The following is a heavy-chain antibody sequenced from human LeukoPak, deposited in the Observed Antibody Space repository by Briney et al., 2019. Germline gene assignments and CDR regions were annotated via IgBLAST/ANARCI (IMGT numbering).Heavy chain of an antibody. CDR3: ARAADGIVGATDY. CDR1: GGSISGYY. CDR2: INHSGST. Sequence: SETLSLTCTVSGGSISGYYWSWIRQPPGKGLEWIGEINHSGSTNYNPSLKSRVTISVDTSKNQFSLKLSSVTAADTAVYYCARAADGIVGATDYWGQGTLVTVSS. D-gene: IGHD1-26*01. V-gene: IGHV4-34*01. J-gene: IGHJ4*02.